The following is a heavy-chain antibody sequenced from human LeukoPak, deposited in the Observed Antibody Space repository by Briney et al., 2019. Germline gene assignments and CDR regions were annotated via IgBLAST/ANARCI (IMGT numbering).Heavy chain of an antibody. CDR2: INSDGSDT. CDR1: GFTFSSYR. CDR3: ARGPAYHFDY. V-gene: IGHV3-74*01. J-gene: IGHJ4*02. Sequence: PGGSLRLSCAASGFTFSSYRMHWVRHAPGKGLVWVSRINSDGSDTSYANSVKGRFTISRGNAKNTLYLQMNSLRADDTAVYYCARGPAYHFDYWGQGTLVTVSS.